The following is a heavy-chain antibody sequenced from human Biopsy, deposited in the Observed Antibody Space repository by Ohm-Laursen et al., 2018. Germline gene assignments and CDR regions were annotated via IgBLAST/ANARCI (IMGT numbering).Heavy chain of an antibody. Sequence: GTLSLTCSVSGGSMTGYEWSWIRLAPGKGLEWIGYIYYSGGTKYNPSLASRVTFSVDMSKSQFSLILYSVTAADTAVYYCARVEAGTYDALDIWGQGTLVAVSA. V-gene: IGHV4-59*01. CDR3: ARVEAGTYDALDI. CDR2: IYYSGGT. D-gene: IGHD1-26*01. CDR1: GGSMTGYE. J-gene: IGHJ3*02.